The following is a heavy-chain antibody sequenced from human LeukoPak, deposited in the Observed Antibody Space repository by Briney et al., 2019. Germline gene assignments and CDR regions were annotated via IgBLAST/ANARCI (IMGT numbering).Heavy chain of an antibody. J-gene: IGHJ3*02. Sequence: PSETLSLTCAVYGGSFSGYYWSWIRQPPGKGLEWIWEINHSGSTNYNPSLRSRVTISVDTSKNQFSLKLSSVTAADTAVYYCARGLGVRGPPRTAFDIWGQGTMVTVSS. CDR3: ARGLGVRGPPRTAFDI. V-gene: IGHV4-34*01. D-gene: IGHD3-10*01. CDR2: INHSGST. CDR1: GGSFSGYY.